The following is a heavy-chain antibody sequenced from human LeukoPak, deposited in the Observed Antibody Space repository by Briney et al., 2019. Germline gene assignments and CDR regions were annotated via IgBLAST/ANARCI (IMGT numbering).Heavy chain of an antibody. CDR3: ARGSTYYESSGQVPFDY. CDR1: GGSVSSGSYY. CDR2: IYYSAST. D-gene: IGHD3-22*01. J-gene: IGHJ4*02. Sequence: SETLSLTCTVSGGSVSSGSYYWSWIRQPPGKGLEWIGYIYYSASTNYNPSLKSRVTISVDTSNNQFSLKLSSVTAADTAVYYCARGSTYYESSGQVPFDYWGQGTLVTVSS. V-gene: IGHV4-61*01.